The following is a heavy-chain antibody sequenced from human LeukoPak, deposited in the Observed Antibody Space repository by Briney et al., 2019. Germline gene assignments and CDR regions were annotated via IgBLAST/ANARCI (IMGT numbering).Heavy chain of an antibody. CDR2: ISYDGSNK. D-gene: IGHD3-10*01. J-gene: IGHJ4*02. CDR1: GFTFSNYA. CDR3: AKHNPLWFGELHPAFDY. Sequence: PGGSLRLSCAASGFTFSNYAMHWVRQAPGEGLEWVAVISYDGSNKYYADSVKGRFTISRDNSKNTLYLQMNSLRAEDTAVYYCAKHNPLWFGELHPAFDYWGQGTLVTVSS. V-gene: IGHV3-30-3*02.